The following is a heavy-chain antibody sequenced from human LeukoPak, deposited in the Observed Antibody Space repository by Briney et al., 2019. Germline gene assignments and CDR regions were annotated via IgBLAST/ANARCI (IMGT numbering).Heavy chain of an antibody. CDR1: GGSISSYY. CDR2: IYYSGST. CDR3: ARYYIEGRCFDY. J-gene: IGHJ4*02. Sequence: SETLSLTCTVSGGSISSYYWSWIRQPPGRGLEWIGYIYYSGSTNYNPSLKSRVTISVDTSKNQFSLKLSSVTAADTAVYYCARYYIEGRCFDYWGQGTLVTVSS. D-gene: IGHD3-10*01. V-gene: IGHV4-59*01.